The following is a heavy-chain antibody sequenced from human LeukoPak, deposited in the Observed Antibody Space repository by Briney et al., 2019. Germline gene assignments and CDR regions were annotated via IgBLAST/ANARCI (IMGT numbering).Heavy chain of an antibody. D-gene: IGHD3-9*01. J-gene: IGHJ4*02. CDR1: GFSFSDYY. V-gene: IGHV4-59*01. CDR2: IYYSGST. CDR3: ARVTGYTIEDYFDY. Sequence: GSLRLSCAASGFSFSDYYISWIRQAPGKGLEWIGYIYYSGSTNYNPSLKSRVTISVKTSKNQFSLKLRSVTAADTAVYYCARVTGYTIEDYFDYWGQGTLVTVSS.